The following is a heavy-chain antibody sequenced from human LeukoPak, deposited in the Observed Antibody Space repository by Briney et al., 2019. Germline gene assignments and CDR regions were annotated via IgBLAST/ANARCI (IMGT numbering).Heavy chain of an antibody. V-gene: IGHV3-30*02. Sequence: GGSLRLSCAASGFTFSSYGMHWVRQAPGKGLGWVTFIRYDGTNKYYADSVKGRLTISRDTSKNTLYLQMNSLRVEDTAVYYCAKDGTIFGVIGDYYMDVWGKGTTVTVSS. CDR3: AKDGTIFGVIGDYYMDV. CDR2: IRYDGTNK. D-gene: IGHD3-3*01. J-gene: IGHJ6*03. CDR1: GFTFSSYG.